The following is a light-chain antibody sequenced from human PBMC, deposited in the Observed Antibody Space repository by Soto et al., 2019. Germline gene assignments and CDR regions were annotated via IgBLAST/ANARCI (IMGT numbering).Light chain of an antibody. J-gene: IGKJ4*01. Sequence: DIQMTQSPSSLSASVGDRLTITCRASQNIENYLNWYQYKPGKAPELLILSASIVQSGVPSRFSGAGFGTDFTLTISSLQPEDFATFFCQQTYSLPITFGGGTKVEIK. CDR1: QNIENY. CDR2: SAS. CDR3: QQTYSLPIT. V-gene: IGKV1-39*01.